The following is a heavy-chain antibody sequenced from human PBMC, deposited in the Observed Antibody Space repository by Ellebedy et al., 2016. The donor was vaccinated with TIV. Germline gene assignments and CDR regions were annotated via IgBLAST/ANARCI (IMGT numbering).Heavy chain of an antibody. D-gene: IGHD3-22*01. V-gene: IGHV1-24*01. CDR2: FDPEDGET. Sequence: ASVKVSCKVSGYTLTELSMHWVRQAPGKGLEWMGGFDPEDGETIYAQKFQGRVTMTEDTSTDTAYMELSSLRSEDTAVYYCATVNYYDSSGYTNFDYWGQGTLVTVSS. CDR3: ATVNYYDSSGYTNFDY. J-gene: IGHJ4*02. CDR1: GYTLTELS.